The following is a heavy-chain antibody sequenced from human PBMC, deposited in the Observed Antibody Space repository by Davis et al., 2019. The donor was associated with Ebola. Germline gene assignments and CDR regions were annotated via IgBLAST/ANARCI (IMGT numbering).Heavy chain of an antibody. CDR3: ARYYVATEA. Sequence: MPSQTLSLTCTVSGGSISSSSYHWGWFRQPPGKGLEWIGSIYYSGSTYYNPSLKSRVTISVDTSKNQFSVKLSSVTAADTAVYYCARYYVATEAWGQGNLVTVSS. CDR2: IYYSGST. J-gene: IGHJ5*02. D-gene: IGHD5-12*01. CDR1: GGSISSSSYH. V-gene: IGHV4-39*01.